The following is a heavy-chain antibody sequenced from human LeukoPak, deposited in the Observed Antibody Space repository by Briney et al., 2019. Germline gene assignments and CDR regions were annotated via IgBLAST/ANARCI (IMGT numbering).Heavy chain of an antibody. D-gene: IGHD6-19*01. CDR1: GFTFSSYA. J-gene: IGHJ4*02. CDR2: ISGSGGST. Sequence: GGSLRLSCAASGFTFSSYAMNWVRQAPGKGLEWVSAISGSGGSTNYADSVKGRFTISRDNSRNTLWLQMNSLRAEDTAIYYCAKARGTTGWLPYFDYWGQGALVTVSS. CDR3: AKARGTTGWLPYFDY. V-gene: IGHV3-23*01.